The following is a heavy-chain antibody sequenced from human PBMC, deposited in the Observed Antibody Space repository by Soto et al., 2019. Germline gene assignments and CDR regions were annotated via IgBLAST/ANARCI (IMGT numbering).Heavy chain of an antibody. CDR1: GFTFTNYA. Sequence: GGSLRLSCSASGFTFTNYAMSWVRQAPGKGLEWVSTISGSGSTTYYADSVKGRFIISRNNAKTTAYLYMNSLRAEDTAVYYCARDPRYYDSGGYYDYWGQGTLVTVSS. CDR3: ARDPRYYDSGGYYDY. D-gene: IGHD3-22*01. V-gene: IGHV3-23*01. J-gene: IGHJ4*02. CDR2: ISGSGSTT.